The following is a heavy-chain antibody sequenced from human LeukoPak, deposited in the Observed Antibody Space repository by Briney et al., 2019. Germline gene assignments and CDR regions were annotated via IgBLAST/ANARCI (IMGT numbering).Heavy chain of an antibody. CDR3: ARYYDYSNYGMDV. Sequence: PSETLSLTCAVYGGSFSGYYWRWLRQPPGKGLEWIGEINHSGSTNYNPSLKSRVTISVDTSKNQFSLKLSSVTAADTAVYYCARYYDYSNYGMDVWGQGTTVTVSS. V-gene: IGHV4-34*01. D-gene: IGHD4-11*01. J-gene: IGHJ6*02. CDR1: GGSFSGYY. CDR2: INHSGST.